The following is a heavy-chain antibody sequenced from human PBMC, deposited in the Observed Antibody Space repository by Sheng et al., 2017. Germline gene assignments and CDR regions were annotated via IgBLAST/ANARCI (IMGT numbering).Heavy chain of an antibody. V-gene: IGHV1-69*05. CDR3: ARRVGYSGSYLPYDAFDI. CDR2: IIPIFGTA. CDR1: GGTFSSYA. D-gene: IGHD1-26*01. J-gene: IGHJ3*02. Sequence: QVQLVQSGAEVKKPGSSVKVSCKASGGTFSSYAISWVRQAPGQGLEWMGGIIPIFGTANYAQKFQGRVTITTDESTSTAYMELSSLRSEDTAVYYCARRVGYSGSYLPYDAFDIWGQGTMVTVSS.